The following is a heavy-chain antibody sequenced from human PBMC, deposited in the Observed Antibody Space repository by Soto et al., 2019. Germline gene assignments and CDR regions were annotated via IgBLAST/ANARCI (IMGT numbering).Heavy chain of an antibody. CDR1: GFSLTISGVG. CDR3: ARTYCGGDCFDFDY. V-gene: IGHV2-5*02. J-gene: IGHJ4*02. D-gene: IGHD2-21*02. CDR2: IYWDEDK. Sequence: QITLKESGPTLVKPTQTLTLTCTFSGFSLTISGVGVGWIRQPPGKALEWLALIYWDEDKRYSPSLKSRLTITKDTSKIQVVLTLTSMDPVDTATYYCARTYCGGDCFDFDYWGQGTLVTVSS.